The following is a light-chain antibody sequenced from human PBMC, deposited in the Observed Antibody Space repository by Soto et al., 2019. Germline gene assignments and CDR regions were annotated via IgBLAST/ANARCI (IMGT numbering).Light chain of an antibody. V-gene: IGKV1-5*03. CDR2: RAS. CDR3: QQYRDYSWT. Sequence: IQMTQSPCTVSASVGDRVAITCRASQSIGIWLAWYQQKPGKAPRFLIDRASTLLGGVPSRFSGSGSGTEFTLTISTLQPDDFATYYCQQYRDYSWTLGQGNKVDIK. J-gene: IGKJ1*01. CDR1: QSIGIW.